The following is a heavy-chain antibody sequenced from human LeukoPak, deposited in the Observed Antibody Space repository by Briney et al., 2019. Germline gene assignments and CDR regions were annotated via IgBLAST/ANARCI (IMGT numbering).Heavy chain of an antibody. Sequence: GGSLRLSCVPSGLSFADAWMIWVRQAPGKGLEWVGRIKTRAEGGTTDYVTAVKDRFTISRDDSKNTLSLQMNSLKTEHTAKYDCTAEIQSWLTVDWFDPWGQGTLVTVSS. CDR2: IKTRAEGGTT. CDR1: GLSFADAW. V-gene: IGHV3-15*01. J-gene: IGHJ5*02. CDR3: TAEIQSWLTVDWFDP. D-gene: IGHD3-22*01.